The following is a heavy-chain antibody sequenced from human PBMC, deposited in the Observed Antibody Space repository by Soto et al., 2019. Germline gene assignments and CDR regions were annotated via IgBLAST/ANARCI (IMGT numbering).Heavy chain of an antibody. J-gene: IGHJ4*02. V-gene: IGHV3-30*18. CDR3: AKSVYNWNDGFFDY. CDR1: GFTFSTEC. D-gene: IGHD1-1*01. Sequence: RGSLGLSCAASGFTFSTECMHWVRQAPGKGLEWVAVISYDGVNKYYADSVKGRFTISRDNSKNTLYLQMNSLRAEDTAVYYCAKSVYNWNDGFFDYWGQGT. CDR2: ISYDGVNK.